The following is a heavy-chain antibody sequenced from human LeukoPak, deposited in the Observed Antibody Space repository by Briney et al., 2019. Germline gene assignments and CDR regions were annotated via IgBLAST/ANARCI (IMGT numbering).Heavy chain of an antibody. J-gene: IGHJ6*03. CDR1: GFTFDGYG. CDR2: IRFDGSNK. CDR3: ARSTTHPYYNYMDV. V-gene: IGHV3-30*02. D-gene: IGHD4-17*01. Sequence: AGSLRLSCAASGFTFDGYGMHWVRQAPGKGLEWVAFIRFDGSNKYYTDSVKGRFTISRDNAKNTLYLQMNSLRVEDTAVYYCARSTTHPYYNYMDVWGKGTTVTLSS.